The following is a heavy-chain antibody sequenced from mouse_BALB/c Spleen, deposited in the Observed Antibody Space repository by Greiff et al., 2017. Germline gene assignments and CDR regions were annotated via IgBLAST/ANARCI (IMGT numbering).Heavy chain of an antibody. Sequence: EVQRVESGPGLVKPSQSLSLTCTVTGYSITSDYAWNWIRQFPGNKLEWMGYISYSGSTSYNPSLKSRISITRDTSKNQFFLQLNSVTTEDTATYYCVYGNYWYFDVWGAGTTITVSS. CDR1: GYSITSDYA. D-gene: IGHD2-1*01. CDR2: ISYSGST. J-gene: IGHJ1*01. V-gene: IGHV3-2*02. CDR3: VYGNYWYFDV.